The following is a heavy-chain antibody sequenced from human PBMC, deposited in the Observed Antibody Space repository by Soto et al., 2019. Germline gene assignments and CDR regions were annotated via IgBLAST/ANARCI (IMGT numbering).Heavy chain of an antibody. Sequence: EVQLVESGGVVEQPGGSLRLSCAASGFTFDDYTMHWVRQAPGKGLEWVSLISWDGGSTYYADSVKGRFTISRDNSKNSLYLQMNSLRTEDTALYYCAKEAAAGIDYWGQGTLVTVSS. CDR3: AKEAAAGIDY. CDR2: ISWDGGST. J-gene: IGHJ4*02. D-gene: IGHD6-13*01. CDR1: GFTFDDYT. V-gene: IGHV3-43*01.